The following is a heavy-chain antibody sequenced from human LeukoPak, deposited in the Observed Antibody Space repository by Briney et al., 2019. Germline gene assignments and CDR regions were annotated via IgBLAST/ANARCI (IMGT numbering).Heavy chain of an antibody. V-gene: IGHV1-18*01. CDR1: GYTFTSYG. CDR3: AKPDYGDWDYYMDV. J-gene: IGHJ6*03. CDR2: INIYNSNT. Sequence: ASVKVSCKASGYTFTSYGISWVRQAPGQGLEWMGWINIYNSNTNYAQKLQGRVTMTTDTSTSTAYMELRSLRSDDTAVYYCAKPDYGDWDYYMDVWGKGTTVTVSS. D-gene: IGHD4-17*01.